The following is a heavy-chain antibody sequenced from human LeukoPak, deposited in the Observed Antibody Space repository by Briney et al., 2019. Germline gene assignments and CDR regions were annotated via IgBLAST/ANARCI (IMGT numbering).Heavy chain of an antibody. J-gene: IGHJ5*02. CDR3: ARERQQLSWFDP. CDR2: IYYSGST. CDR1: GDSVSSGSHY. V-gene: IGHV4-61*01. D-gene: IGHD6-13*01. Sequence: PSETQSLTCTVSGDSVSSGSHYWSWIRQPPGKGLEWIGYIYYSGSTKYNPSLKSRLTISVDTSKNQFSLKLSSVTAADTAVYYCARERQQLSWFDPWGQGTLVTVSS.